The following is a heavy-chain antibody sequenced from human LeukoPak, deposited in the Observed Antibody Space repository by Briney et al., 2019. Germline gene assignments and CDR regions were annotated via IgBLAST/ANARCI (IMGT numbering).Heavy chain of an antibody. CDR2: FDPEDGET. J-gene: IGHJ4*02. CDR3: ATSYYYDSSGYVSFDY. Sequence: ASVKVSCKVSGYTLTELSMYWVRQAPGKGLEWMGGFDPEDGETIYAQKFQGRVTMTEDTSTDTAYMELSSLRSEDTAVYYCATSYYYDSSGYVSFDYWGQGTLVTVSS. D-gene: IGHD3-22*01. V-gene: IGHV1-24*01. CDR1: GYTLTELS.